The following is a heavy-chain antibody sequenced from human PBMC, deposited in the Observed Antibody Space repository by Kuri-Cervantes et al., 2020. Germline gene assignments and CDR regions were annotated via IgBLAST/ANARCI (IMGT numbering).Heavy chain of an antibody. V-gene: IGHV3-30*02. CDR2: IWYDGSNK. D-gene: IGHD3-10*01. CDR3: AKSPGGWGPVETYGSGRGGMDV. J-gene: IGHJ6*02. CDR1: GFTFSSYG. Sequence: GESLKISCAASGFTFSSYGMHWVRQAPGKGLEWVAVIWYDGSNKYYADSVKGRFTISRDNSKNTPYLQMNSLRAEDTAVYYCAKSPGGWGPVETYGSGRGGMDVWGQGTTVTVSS.